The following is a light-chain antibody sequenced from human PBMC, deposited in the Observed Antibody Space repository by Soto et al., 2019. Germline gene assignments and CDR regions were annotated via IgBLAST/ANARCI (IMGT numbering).Light chain of an antibody. Sequence: QSVLTQPPSASGSPGQSVIISCTGISSDVGGYNYVSWYQQHPGKAPKLMIYEVSKRPSGVPDRFSGSKSGNTASLTVSGLQAEDEADYYCSSYAGSNNYVFGTGTKVTVL. CDR3: SSYAGSNNYV. J-gene: IGLJ1*01. CDR2: EVS. V-gene: IGLV2-8*01. CDR1: SSDVGGYNY.